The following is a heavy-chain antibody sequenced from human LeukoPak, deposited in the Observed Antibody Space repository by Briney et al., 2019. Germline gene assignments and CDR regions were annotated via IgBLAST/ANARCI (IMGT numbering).Heavy chain of an antibody. CDR3: ARMYSGSYYDFDC. CDR1: GGSISSSSYY. D-gene: IGHD1-26*01. Sequence: SETLSLTCTVSGGSISSSSYYWGWIRQPPGKGLEWIGSIYYSGSTYYNPSLKSRVTISVDTSKNQFSLNLSSVTAADTAVYYCARMYSGSYYDFDCWGQGTLVTVSS. J-gene: IGHJ4*02. V-gene: IGHV4-39*07. CDR2: IYYSGST.